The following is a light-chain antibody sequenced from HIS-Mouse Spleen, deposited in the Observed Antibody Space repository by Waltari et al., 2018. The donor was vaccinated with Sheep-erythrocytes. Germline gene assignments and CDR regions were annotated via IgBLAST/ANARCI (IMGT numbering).Light chain of an antibody. CDR1: TLGDKY. CDR3: QAWDSSTAWV. J-gene: IGLJ3*02. V-gene: IGLV3-1*01. Sequence: SYELTQPPSVSLSPGQTASITCSGDTLGDKYACWYQQKPGQSPVLVIYQDSKRPSGIPERFSGSNSGNTATLTISGTQAMDEADYYCQAWDSSTAWVFGGGTKLTVL. CDR2: QDS.